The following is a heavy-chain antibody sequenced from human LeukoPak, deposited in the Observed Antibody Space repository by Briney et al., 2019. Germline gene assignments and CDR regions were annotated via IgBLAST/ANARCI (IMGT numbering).Heavy chain of an antibody. CDR2: INWNAGRT. J-gene: IGHJ4*02. Sequence: GGSLRLSCATSGCTFDDYGMSWVRQVPGKGLEWVSSINWNAGRTTYADSVKGRFTISRDNANNSLYLQMNSLRAEDTALYYCARVMYHDSGSYYQYFHHWGQGTPVTVSS. D-gene: IGHD3-10*01. CDR3: ARVMYHDSGSYYQYFHH. V-gene: IGHV3-20*04. CDR1: GCTFDDYG.